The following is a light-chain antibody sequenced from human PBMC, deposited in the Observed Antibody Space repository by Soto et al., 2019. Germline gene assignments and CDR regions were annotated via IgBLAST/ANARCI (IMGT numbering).Light chain of an antibody. CDR3: HQYGGSPRT. CDR1: QSVSSSY. J-gene: IGKJ1*01. V-gene: IGKV3-20*01. Sequence: EIVLTQSPGTLSLSPGERATLSCRASQSVSSSYLAWYQQKPGQAPRLLIYGASGRATCIPDRFSGSGSGTDFTLTISRLEPEDFAVYYCHQYGGSPRTLGQGTKVEIK. CDR2: GAS.